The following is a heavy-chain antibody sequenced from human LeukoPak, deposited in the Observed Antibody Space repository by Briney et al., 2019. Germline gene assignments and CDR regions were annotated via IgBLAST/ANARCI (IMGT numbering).Heavy chain of an antibody. V-gene: IGHV1-18*01. D-gene: IGHD5-18*01. J-gene: IGHJ4*02. Sequence: ASVKVSCKASGYTFTSYGISWVRQAPGQGLEWMGWISAYNGNTNYAQKLQGRVTMTTDTSTSTACMELRSLRSDDTAVYYCARVISRGYSYGFGYWGQGTLVTVSS. CDR2: ISAYNGNT. CDR3: ARVISRGYSYGFGY. CDR1: GYTFTSYG.